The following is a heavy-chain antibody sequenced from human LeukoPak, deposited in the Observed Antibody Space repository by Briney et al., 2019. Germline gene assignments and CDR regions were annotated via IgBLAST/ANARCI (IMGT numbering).Heavy chain of an antibody. CDR2: ISYDGSNK. D-gene: IGHD2-15*01. CDR1: GFTFSSYA. V-gene: IGHV3-30-3*01. Sequence: PGGSLRLSCAASGFTFSSYAMHWVRQAPGKGLEWVAVISYDGSNKYYADSVKGRFTISRDNSKNTLYLQMNSLRAEDTAVYYCARDRKWWIDYWGQGTLVTVTS. J-gene: IGHJ4*02. CDR3: ARDRKWWIDY.